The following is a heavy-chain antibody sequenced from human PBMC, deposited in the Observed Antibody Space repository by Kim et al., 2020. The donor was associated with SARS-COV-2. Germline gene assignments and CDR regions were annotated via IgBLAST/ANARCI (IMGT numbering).Heavy chain of an antibody. J-gene: IGHJ5*02. V-gene: IGHV3-64D*06. Sequence: GGSLRLSCSASGFTFSSYAMHWVRQAPGKGLEYVSAISSNGGSTYYADSVKGRFTISRDNSKNTLYLQMSSLRAEDTAVYYCVKGDYDFWSGPLTPWGQGTLVTVSS. D-gene: IGHD3-3*01. CDR3: VKGDYDFWSGPLTP. CDR1: GFTFSSYA. CDR2: ISSNGGST.